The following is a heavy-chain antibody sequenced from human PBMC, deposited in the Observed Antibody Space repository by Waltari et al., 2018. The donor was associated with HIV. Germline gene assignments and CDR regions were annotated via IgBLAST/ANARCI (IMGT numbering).Heavy chain of an antibody. J-gene: IGHJ1*01. D-gene: IGHD2-21*02. CDR2: IYPGDSDT. CDR1: GFSFTTYW. V-gene: IGHV5-51*03. Sequence: EVQLVQSGAEVKKPGESLNLSWKGSGFSFTTYWIGWVRQMPGKGLEWMAIIYPGDSDTRYSPSFQGQVTISADKSISTAYLQWSSLKASDTAMYYCVLGMVVTATHEYSQHWGQGTLVTVSS. CDR3: VLGMVVTATHEYSQH.